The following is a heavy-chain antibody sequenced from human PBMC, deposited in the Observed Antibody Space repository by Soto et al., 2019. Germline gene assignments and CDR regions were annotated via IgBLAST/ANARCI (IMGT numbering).Heavy chain of an antibody. CDR1: GGSFSGYY. Sequence: QVQLQQWGAGLLKPSETLSLACAVYGGSFSGYYWSWIRQPPGKGLEWIGEINHSGSTNYNPSLKNRVTISVDTYKNQFSLKLSSVTAADTAVYYCARDTGIAAARGLDYWGQGTLVTVSS. CDR3: ARDTGIAAARGLDY. D-gene: IGHD6-13*01. J-gene: IGHJ4*02. CDR2: INHSGST. V-gene: IGHV4-34*01.